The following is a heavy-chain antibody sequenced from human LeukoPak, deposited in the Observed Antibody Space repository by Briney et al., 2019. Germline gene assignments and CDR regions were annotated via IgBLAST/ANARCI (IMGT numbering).Heavy chain of an antibody. CDR2: IYHSGST. CDR3: ASRPFTMVRGVSTFDY. J-gene: IGHJ4*02. V-gene: IGHV4-4*02. D-gene: IGHD3-10*01. Sequence: PSETPSLTCAVSGGSISSSNWWSWVRQPPGKGLEWIGEIYHSGSTNYNPSLKSRVTISVDKSKNQFSLKLSSVTAADTAVYYCASRPFTMVRGVSTFDYWGQGTLVTVSS. CDR1: GGSISSSNW.